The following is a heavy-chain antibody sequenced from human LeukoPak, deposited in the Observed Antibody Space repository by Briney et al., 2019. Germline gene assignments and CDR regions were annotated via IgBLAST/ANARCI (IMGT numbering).Heavy chain of an antibody. D-gene: IGHD2-2*01. CDR2: IGSSSSTI. J-gene: IGHJ3*02. CDR1: GFTFSSYS. Sequence: GGSLGLSCAASGFTFSSYSMNWVRQAPGKGLEWVSYIGSSSSTIYYADSVKGRFTISRDNAKNSLYLQMNSLRAEDTAVYYCARDRAVVVPAASAFDIWGQGTMVTVSS. V-gene: IGHV3-48*04. CDR3: ARDRAVVVPAASAFDI.